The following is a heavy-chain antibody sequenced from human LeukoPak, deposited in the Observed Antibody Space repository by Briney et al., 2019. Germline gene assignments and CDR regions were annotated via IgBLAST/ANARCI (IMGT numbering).Heavy chain of an antibody. D-gene: IGHD2-2*02. CDR2: INHSGST. J-gene: IGHJ4*02. CDR1: GGSFSGYY. Sequence: SETLSLTCAVYGGSFSGYYWSWIRQPPGKGLEWIGEINHSGSTNCNPSLKSRVTISVDTSKNQFSLKLSSVTAADTAVYYCARGLTYLEVPAAIAFFDYWGQGTLVTVSS. CDR3: ARGLTYLEVPAAIAFFDY. V-gene: IGHV4-34*01.